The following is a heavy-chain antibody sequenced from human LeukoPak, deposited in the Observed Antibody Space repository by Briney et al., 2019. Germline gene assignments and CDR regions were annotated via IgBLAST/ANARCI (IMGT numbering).Heavy chain of an antibody. CDR3: ARHTGFWSFFDY. CDR2: IYYSGST. D-gene: IGHD2-8*02. Sequence: SETLSLTCTVSGGSISSSSYYWGWIRQPPGKGLEGIGSIYYSGSTYYNPSLKSRVTISVDTSKNQFSLKLSSVTAADTAVYYCARHTGFWSFFDYWGQGTLVTVSS. V-gene: IGHV4-39*01. CDR1: GGSISSSSYY. J-gene: IGHJ4*02.